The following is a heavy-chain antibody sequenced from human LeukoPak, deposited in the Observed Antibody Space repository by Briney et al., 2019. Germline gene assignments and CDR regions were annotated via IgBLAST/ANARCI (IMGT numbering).Heavy chain of an antibody. J-gene: IGHJ6*03. CDR3: ARITMAGNYYYYKDV. Sequence: SETLSLTCTVSGGSISSYYWSWIRQPPGKRLERIGYIYYSGSTNYNPSLKSRVTISVDTSKNHFSLKLSSVTAADTAAHYCARITMAGNYYYYKDVWGKGTTVTVSS. D-gene: IGHD6-19*01. CDR1: GGSISSYY. CDR2: IYYSGST. V-gene: IGHV4-59*01.